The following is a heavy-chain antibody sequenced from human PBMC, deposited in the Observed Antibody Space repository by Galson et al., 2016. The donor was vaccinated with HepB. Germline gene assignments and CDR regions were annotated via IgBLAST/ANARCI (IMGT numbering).Heavy chain of an antibody. CDR2: ISANSGDT. J-gene: IGHJ6*02. Sequence: SVKVSCKASGYTFRSNGTSWVRQAPGQGLEWMGWISANSGDTQYSQKVQGRVTMTTDASTTTAYMELRSLGSDDTAVYYCARDKRHGLDVWGQGTTVTVSS. CDR3: ARDKRHGLDV. D-gene: IGHD1-1*01. V-gene: IGHV1-18*01. CDR1: GYTFRSNG.